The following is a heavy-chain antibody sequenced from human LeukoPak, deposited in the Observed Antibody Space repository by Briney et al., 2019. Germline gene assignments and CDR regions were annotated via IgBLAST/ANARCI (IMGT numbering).Heavy chain of an antibody. V-gene: IGHV1-46*01. Sequence: ASVKVSCKASGYTFTSHYIHWVRQAPGQGLEWMGIINPSGSSTSYAQKFQGRVTMTRDTSTSTVYMELSSLRSEDTAVYYCARAIAGFDYWGQGTLVTVSS. CDR1: GYTFTSHY. CDR3: ARAIAGFDY. CDR2: INPSGSST. J-gene: IGHJ4*02.